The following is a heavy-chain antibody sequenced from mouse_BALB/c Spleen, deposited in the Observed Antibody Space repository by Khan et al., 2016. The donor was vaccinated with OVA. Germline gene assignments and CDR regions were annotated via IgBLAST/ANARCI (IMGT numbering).Heavy chain of an antibody. CDR1: GFSLTTYC. V-gene: IGHV2-6-1*01. CDR3: ARQPYYRDNIMDY. CDR2: IWSDGTT. D-gene: IGHD2-13*01. J-gene: IGHJ4*01. Sequence: QVQLKESGPGLAAPSQTLSITCTISGFSLTTYCVHWVRQPPGKGLEWMGVIWSDGTTNYNSTHKYKLTITKDNSQSTVFLNMNRLQTDDTDISFCARQPYYRDNIMDYWGQGTSVTVSS.